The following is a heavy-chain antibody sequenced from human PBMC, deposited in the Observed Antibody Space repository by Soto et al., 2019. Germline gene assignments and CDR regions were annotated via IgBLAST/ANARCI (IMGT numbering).Heavy chain of an antibody. CDR1: GDTFSSYA. CDR2: IIPIFGTA. V-gene: IGHV1-69*12. CDR3: AGDRRAAGCGMHA. D-gene: IGHD6-13*01. Sequence: VQLVQSGAEVKKPGSSVKVSCKASGDTFSSYAISWVRQAPGQGLEWMRGIIPIFGTANYGQKLQGRVTITAEESTSPAYRELSSLRAEDTAVYYCAGDRRAAGCGMHAWGQWTTVTLSS. J-gene: IGHJ6*02.